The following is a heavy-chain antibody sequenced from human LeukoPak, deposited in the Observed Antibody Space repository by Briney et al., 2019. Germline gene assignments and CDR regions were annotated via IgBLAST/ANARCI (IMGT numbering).Heavy chain of an antibody. J-gene: IGHJ3*02. V-gene: IGHV4-31*03. CDR3: ARDLAYIDAFDI. CDR2: IYYSGST. D-gene: IGHD2-15*01. Sequence: SQTLSLTCTVSGGSISSGGYYWSWIRQHPGKGLEWIGYIYYSGSTYYNPSLKSRVTIPVDTSKNQFSLKLSSVTAADTAVYYCARDLAYIDAFDIWGQGTMVTVSS. CDR1: GGSISSGGYY.